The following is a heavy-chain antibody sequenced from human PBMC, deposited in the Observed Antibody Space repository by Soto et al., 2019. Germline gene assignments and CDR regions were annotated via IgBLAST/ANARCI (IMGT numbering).Heavy chain of an antibody. D-gene: IGHD2-21*01. CDR2: ISYDGSNK. CDR3: ARDLDVVVILDAFDI. CDR1: GFTFSSYA. J-gene: IGHJ3*02. V-gene: IGHV3-30-3*01. Sequence: ESGGGVVQPGRSLRLSCAASGFTFSSYAMHWVRQAPGKGLEWVAVISYDGSNKYYADSVKGRFTISRDNSKNTLYLQMNSLRAEDTAVYYCARDLDVVVILDAFDIWGQGTMVTVSS.